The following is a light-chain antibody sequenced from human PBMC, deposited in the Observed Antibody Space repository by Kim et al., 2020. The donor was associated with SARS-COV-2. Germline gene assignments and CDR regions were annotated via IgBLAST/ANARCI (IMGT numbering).Light chain of an antibody. CDR3: QKCDSAPWT. Sequence: ASVGDRVTIHCRAGQDIGNYLAWFQLKPGKAPRLLIYAASALQPGVPSRFSGSGSGTDFTLTVTSLQPEDVATYYCQKCDSAPWTFGQGTKVDIK. J-gene: IGKJ1*01. CDR2: AAS. CDR1: QDIGNY. V-gene: IGKV1-27*01.